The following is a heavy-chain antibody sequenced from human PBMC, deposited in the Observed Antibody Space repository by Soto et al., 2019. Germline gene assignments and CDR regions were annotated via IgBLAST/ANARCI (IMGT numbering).Heavy chain of an antibody. CDR2: INAGNGNT. J-gene: IGHJ4*02. D-gene: IGHD3-9*01. CDR1: GYTFTSYA. V-gene: IGHV1-3*01. CDR3: ARVLGVGYDPDTYYDILTGYLDY. Sequence: ASVKVSGKASGYTFTSYAMHWVRQAPGQRLEWMGWINAGNGNTKYSQKFQGRVTITRDTSASTAYMELSSLRSEDTAVYYCARVLGVGYDPDTYYDILTGYLDYWGQGTLVTVSS.